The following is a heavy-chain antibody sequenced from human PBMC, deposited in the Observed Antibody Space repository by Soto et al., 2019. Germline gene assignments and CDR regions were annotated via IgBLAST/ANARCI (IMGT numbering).Heavy chain of an antibody. Sequence: SVKVSSKASGGTFGSHGIAWVRQAPGQGLEWMGGFIAMLGTPTYAKKVQGRATITADESLTSSYLELRSLRSEDTGVYFCARGAMANFDYWGQGTVVTVSS. CDR2: FIAMLGTP. CDR1: GGTFGSHG. V-gene: IGHV1-69*13. CDR3: ARGAMANFDY. J-gene: IGHJ4*02. D-gene: IGHD5-18*01.